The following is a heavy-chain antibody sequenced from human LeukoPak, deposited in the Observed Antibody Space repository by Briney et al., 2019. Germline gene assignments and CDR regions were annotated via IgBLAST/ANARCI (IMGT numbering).Heavy chain of an antibody. J-gene: IGHJ6*03. CDR1: GGSISSSSYY. V-gene: IGHV4-39*01. Sequence: SETLSPTCTVSGGSISSSSYYWGWIRQPPGKGLEWIGSIYYSGSTYYNPSLKSRVTISVDTSKNQFSLKLSSVTAADTAVYYCASVMVGATSYYYYYYMDVWGKGTTVTVSS. CDR3: ASVMVGATSYYYYYYMDV. CDR2: IYYSGST. D-gene: IGHD1-26*01.